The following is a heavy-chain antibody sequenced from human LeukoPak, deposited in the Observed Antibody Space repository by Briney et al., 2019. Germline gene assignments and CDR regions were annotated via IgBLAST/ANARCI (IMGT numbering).Heavy chain of an antibody. Sequence: SETLSLTCTVSGGSISSSSYYWGWIRQPPGKGLEWIGSIYYSGSTYYNPSLKSRVTISVDTSKNQFTLKLSSVTAADTAVYYCARGHSSSWYPPNWFDPWGQGTLVTVSS. J-gene: IGHJ5*02. CDR1: GGSISSSSYY. CDR2: IYYSGST. CDR3: ARGHSSSWYPPNWFDP. D-gene: IGHD6-13*01. V-gene: IGHV4-39*06.